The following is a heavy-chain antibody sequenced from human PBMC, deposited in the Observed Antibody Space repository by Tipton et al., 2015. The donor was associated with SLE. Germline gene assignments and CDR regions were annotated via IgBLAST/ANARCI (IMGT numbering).Heavy chain of an antibody. Sequence: TLSLTCTVSGGSISSYYWSWIRLPPGKGLEWIGSISHSGSTSYTPSLKSRVTISVDTSKNQFSLRLSSVTAADTAVYYCASQGNWDAFDIWGQGTMVTVSS. CDR3: ASQGNWDAFDI. V-gene: IGHV4-59*04. J-gene: IGHJ3*02. CDR2: ISHSGST. D-gene: IGHD7-27*01. CDR1: GGSISSYY.